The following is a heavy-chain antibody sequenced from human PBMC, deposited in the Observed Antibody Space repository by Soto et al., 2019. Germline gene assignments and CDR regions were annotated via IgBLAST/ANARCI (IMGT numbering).Heavy chain of an antibody. CDR1: GFTFTDYW. D-gene: IGHD5-12*01. CDR3: VRGNSGYGNFDY. J-gene: IGHJ4*02. CDR2: IYSDGTT. V-gene: IGHV3-74*01. Sequence: EVQLVESGGGLFQPGGSLRLSCAASGFTFTDYWMHWVRQGPGKGLVWVSRIYSDGTTSYADSVRGRVTISRDNAKSTVYLQMNSLRDEDTAVYYCVRGNSGYGNFDYCGQGTLVTVSS.